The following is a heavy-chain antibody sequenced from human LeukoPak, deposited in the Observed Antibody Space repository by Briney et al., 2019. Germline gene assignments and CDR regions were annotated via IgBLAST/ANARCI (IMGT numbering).Heavy chain of an antibody. V-gene: IGHV3-30*18. CDR3: AKGGTYRDYFDY. Sequence: GRSLRLSCAASGFSFSNYGIHWVRQAPGKGLEWVTVISHDGSNKYYADSVKGRFTISRGNSKNTLYLQMNSLRAEDTAVYYCAKGGTYRDYFDYWGQGTLVTVSS. CDR2: ISHDGSNK. D-gene: IGHD3-16*01. CDR1: GFSFSNYG. J-gene: IGHJ4*02.